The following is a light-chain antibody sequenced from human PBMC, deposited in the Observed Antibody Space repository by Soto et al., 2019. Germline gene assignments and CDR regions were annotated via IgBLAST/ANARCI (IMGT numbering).Light chain of an antibody. V-gene: IGKV3-20*01. CDR1: QSVSRSY. CDR3: HHYDP. J-gene: IGKJ1*01. CDR2: GAS. Sequence: TQSPGTLSLSPGDRAPLSCRASQSVSRSYLGWYQQKPGQAPRLLMYGASIRAAGVPDRFSGSGSGTEFTLTISRLELEDFTVYSCHHYDPFGQGTKV.